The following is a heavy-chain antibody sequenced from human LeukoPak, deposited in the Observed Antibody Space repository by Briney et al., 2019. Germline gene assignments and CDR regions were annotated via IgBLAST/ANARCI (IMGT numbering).Heavy chain of an antibody. CDR3: VKAAYYYGSGRGAFDI. D-gene: IGHD3-10*01. CDR2: ISSNGGIT. J-gene: IGHJ3*02. CDR1: GFTFSSYA. V-gene: IGHV3-64D*06. Sequence: PGGSLRLSCSASGFTFSSYAMHWVRQAPGEGLEYVSAISSNGGITYYADSVKGRFTISRGNSKNTLYLQMRSLRAEDTAVYYCVKAAYYYGSGRGAFDIWGQGTMVTVSS.